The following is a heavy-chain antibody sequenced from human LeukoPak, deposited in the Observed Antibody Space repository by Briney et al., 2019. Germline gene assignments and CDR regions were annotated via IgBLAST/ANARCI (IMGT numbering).Heavy chain of an antibody. Sequence: SETLSLTCTVSGGYISSYYWSWIRPPPGKGLEWIGYIYYSGSTNYNPSLKSRVTISVDTSKNQFSLKLSSVTAADTAVYYCARHGSVARGVIISAGNWFDPWGQGTLVTVSS. CDR1: GGYISSYY. V-gene: IGHV4-59*08. CDR3: ARHGSVARGVIISAGNWFDP. J-gene: IGHJ5*02. CDR2: IYYSGST. D-gene: IGHD3-10*01.